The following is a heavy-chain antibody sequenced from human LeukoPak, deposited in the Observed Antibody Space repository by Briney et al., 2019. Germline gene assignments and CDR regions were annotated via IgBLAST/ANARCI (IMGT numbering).Heavy chain of an antibody. CDR3: ATYSSLNRREFQY. Sequence: PGGSLRLSCEGSVFTFSNYWMGWVRQAPGKGRQWVANIKTDGSEKYYVDSVKGRFTISRDNAKNSLYLQMNSLRAEDTAVYYCATYSSLNRREFQYWGQGTLLTVSS. J-gene: IGHJ1*01. CDR1: VFTFSNYW. CDR2: IKTDGSEK. V-gene: IGHV3-7*01. D-gene: IGHD3-22*01.